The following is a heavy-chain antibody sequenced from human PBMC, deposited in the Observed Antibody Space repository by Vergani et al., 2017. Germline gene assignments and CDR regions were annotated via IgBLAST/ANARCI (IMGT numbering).Heavy chain of an antibody. V-gene: IGHV4-61*02. Sequence: QVQLQESGPGLVKPSQTLSLTCSVSGGSISTGISYWSWIRQPAGKGLEWIGRIYTSGSTNYNPSLKSRVTMSVDTSKNQFSLKLSSVTAADTAVYYCARDVRRDSSTSSYSAKRNAFDIWGQGTMVTVSS. J-gene: IGHJ3*02. CDR1: GGSISTGISY. CDR3: ARDVRRDSSTSSYSAKRNAFDI. D-gene: IGHD2-2*01. CDR2: IYTSGST.